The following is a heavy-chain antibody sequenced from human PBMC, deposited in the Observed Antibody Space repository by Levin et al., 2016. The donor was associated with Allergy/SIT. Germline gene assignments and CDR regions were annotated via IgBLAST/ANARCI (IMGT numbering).Heavy chain of an antibody. CDR3: AFFLTGRPY. CDR1: GFTFNTYS. J-gene: IGHJ4*02. V-gene: IGHV3-74*01. CDR2: ISPDGSGT. D-gene: IGHD6-6*01. Sequence: LSLTCAASGFTFNTYSVHWVRQVPGKGLVWVSHISPDGSGTYYADSVKGRFTISRDNAKNTLFLQMNSLRIEDTAVYYCAFFLTGRPYWGQGTLVTVSP.